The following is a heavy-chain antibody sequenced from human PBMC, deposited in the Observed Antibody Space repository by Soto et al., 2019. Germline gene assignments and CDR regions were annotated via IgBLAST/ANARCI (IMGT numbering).Heavy chain of an antibody. CDR3: AGWVRKTGSCYYDCKDAFDI. Sequence: GGSLRLSCAASGFTFSSYWMHWVRQAPGKGLVWVSRINSDGSSTSYADSVKGRFTISRDNAKNTLYLQMNSLRAEDTAVYYCAGWVRKTGSCYYDCKDAFDIWGQGTMVTVSS. J-gene: IGHJ3*02. CDR2: INSDGSST. V-gene: IGHV3-74*01. D-gene: IGHD2-15*01. CDR1: GFTFSSYW.